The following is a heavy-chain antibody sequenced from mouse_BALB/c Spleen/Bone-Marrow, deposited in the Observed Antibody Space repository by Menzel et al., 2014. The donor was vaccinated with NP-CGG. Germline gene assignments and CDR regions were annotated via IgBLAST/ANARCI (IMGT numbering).Heavy chain of an antibody. J-gene: IGHJ1*01. V-gene: IGHV1-59*01. D-gene: IGHD1-2*01. CDR1: GYTFTDYW. CDR2: IDTSDSYT. Sequence: VQLQQSGAELVKPGTSVKLSCKASGYTFTDYWMHWVKQRPGQGLEWIGAIDTSDSYTSYNQKFKGKATLTVDESSSTAYMQLSSLTSEDSAVYYCARSAGYWYFDVWGAGTTVTVSS. CDR3: ARSAGYWYFDV.